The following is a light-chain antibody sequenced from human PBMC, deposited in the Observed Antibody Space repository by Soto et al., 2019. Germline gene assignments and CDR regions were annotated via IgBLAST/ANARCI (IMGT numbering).Light chain of an antibody. CDR1: QSVSSN. J-gene: IGKJ4*01. CDR2: GAS. CDR3: QQYNNWPLT. V-gene: IGKV3D-15*01. Sequence: EIVMTQSPATLSVFPGERATLSCRASQSVSSNLAWYQEKPGQGPRLLIYGASTRATGVPATFSGSGSGTEFTLTISSLQSEDVAVYYCQQYNNWPLTFGGGTKVEIK.